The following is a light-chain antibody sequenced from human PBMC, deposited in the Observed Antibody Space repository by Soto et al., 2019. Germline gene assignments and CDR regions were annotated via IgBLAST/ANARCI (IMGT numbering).Light chain of an antibody. V-gene: IGKV3-20*01. CDR2: GTS. J-gene: IGKJ4*01. Sequence: EIVLTQSPGTLSLSPGGRATLSCRASQSVTSRYFAWYQQKPGQAPRLLIYGTSSRATGIPDRFSGSGSGTDFTLTISRLEPEDSAVYYCQQYGTSPLTFGGGTKLEIK. CDR3: QQYGTSPLT. CDR1: QSVTSRY.